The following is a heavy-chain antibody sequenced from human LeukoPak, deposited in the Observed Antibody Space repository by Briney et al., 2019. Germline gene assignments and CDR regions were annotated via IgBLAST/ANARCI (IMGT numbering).Heavy chain of an antibody. CDR2: IRYDGSNK. CDR3: AKDVVYTPYYGGNEDY. J-gene: IGHJ4*02. V-gene: IGHV3-30*02. D-gene: IGHD4-23*01. CDR1: GFTFSSYG. Sequence: GGSLRLSCAAPGFTFSSYGMHWVRQAPAKGLGWVAFIRYDGSNKYYADSVKGRFTISRDNSKNTLYLQMNSLRAEDTAVYYCAKDVVYTPYYGGNEDYWGQGTLVTVSS.